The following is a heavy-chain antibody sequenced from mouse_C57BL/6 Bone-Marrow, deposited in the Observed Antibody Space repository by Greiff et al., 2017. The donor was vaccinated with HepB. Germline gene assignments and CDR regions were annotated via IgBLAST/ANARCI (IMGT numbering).Heavy chain of an antibody. CDR2: ISNLAYSI. D-gene: IGHD1-1*01. Sequence: EVKLMESGGGLVQPGGSLKLSCAASGFTFSDYGMAWVRQAPRKGPEWVAFISNLAYSIYYADTVTGRFTISRENAKNTLYLEMSSLRSEDTAMYYCASFTTVVSMDYWGQGTSVTVSS. CDR1: GFTFSDYG. V-gene: IGHV5-15*01. CDR3: ASFTTVVSMDY. J-gene: IGHJ4*01.